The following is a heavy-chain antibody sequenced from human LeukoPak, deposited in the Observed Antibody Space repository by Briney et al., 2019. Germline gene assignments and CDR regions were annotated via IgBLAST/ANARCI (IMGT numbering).Heavy chain of an antibody. CDR3: ARKTDHQTGGDY. D-gene: IGHD1-1*01. J-gene: IGHJ4*02. V-gene: IGHV3-74*01. CDR2: INGDGTTT. CDR1: GFTLSSYW. Sequence: GGSLRLSCAASGFTLSSYWMHWVRQAPGKGLVWVSRINGDGTTTTYADSVKGRFTISRDNSKNTLYLQMNSLRAEDTAVYYCARKTDHQTGGDYWGQGTLVTVSS.